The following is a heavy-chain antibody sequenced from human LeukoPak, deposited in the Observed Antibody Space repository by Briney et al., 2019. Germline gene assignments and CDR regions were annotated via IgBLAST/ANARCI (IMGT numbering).Heavy chain of an antibody. CDR1: GFTFSYYA. CDR3: TKDLFIRGNQIFDS. V-gene: IGHV3-30*02. CDR2: IRSDESDE. Sequence: GGSLRLSCAASGFTFSYYAMHWVRQAPGKGLEWVAFIRSDESDEYYADSVKGRFTISRGNSKNTLYLQMESLRAEDTAVYYCTKDLFIRGNQIFDSWGQGTLVTVSS. J-gene: IGHJ4*02. D-gene: IGHD3-10*01.